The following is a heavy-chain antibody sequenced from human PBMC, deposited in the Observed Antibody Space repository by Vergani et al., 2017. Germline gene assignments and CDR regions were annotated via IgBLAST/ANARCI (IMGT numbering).Heavy chain of an antibody. V-gene: IGHV3-9*01. J-gene: IGHJ2*01. CDR3: VEDNDYDADGTFDL. D-gene: IGHD3-16*01. Sequence: VEAGGGLVQPGGSLRLSCTASGFTFQAFAFHWVRQVSGRGLEWVSGIDRNYGVKNGNSFVGRVSTSRDNAKKAVFLQMNKLRHEDTALYFCVEDNDYDADGTFDLWGRGTLVTVSS. CDR2: IDRNYGVK. CDR1: GFTFQAFA.